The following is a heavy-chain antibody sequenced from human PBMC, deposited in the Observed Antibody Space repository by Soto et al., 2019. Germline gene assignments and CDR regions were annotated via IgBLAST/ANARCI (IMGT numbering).Heavy chain of an antibody. CDR1: GFTFSTYS. Sequence: PGGSLRLSCAASGFTFSTYSMNWVRQAPGKGLEWVSYISSSSSTIFYTDSVKGRFTVSRDNAKNSLYLQMNSLRAEDTAVYYWARPTYYYDSSGPLAYLGQGTLVTVSS. CDR3: ARPTYYYDSSGPLAY. D-gene: IGHD3-22*01. J-gene: IGHJ4*01. V-gene: IGHV3-48*01. CDR2: ISSSSSTI.